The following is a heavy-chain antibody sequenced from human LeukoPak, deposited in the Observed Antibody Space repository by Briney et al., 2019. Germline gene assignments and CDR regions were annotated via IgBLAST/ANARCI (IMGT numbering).Heavy chain of an antibody. J-gene: IGHJ4*02. Sequence: GGSLRLSCAASGFTFSSYEMNWVRQAPGKGLEWVSYISSSGSTIYYADSVKGRFTISRDNAKNSLYLQMNSLRAEDTAVYYCARDRYYDSRVFDYWGQGTLVTVSS. D-gene: IGHD3-22*01. CDR2: ISSSGSTI. CDR3: ARDRYYDSRVFDY. CDR1: GFTFSSYE. V-gene: IGHV3-48*03.